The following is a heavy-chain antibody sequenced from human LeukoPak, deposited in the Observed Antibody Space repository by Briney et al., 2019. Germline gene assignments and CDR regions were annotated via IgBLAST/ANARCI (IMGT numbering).Heavy chain of an antibody. D-gene: IGHD3-9*01. CDR1: GYTFTSYG. J-gene: IGHJ3*02. V-gene: IGHV1-18*04. CDR2: ISAYNGNT. Sequence: EASVKVSCKASGYTFTSYGISWVRQAPGQGLEWMGWISAYNGNTNYAQKLQGRVTMTTDTSTSTAYMELRSLRSDDTAVYYCARAAGNYDILTGYTSSAFDIWGQGTMVTASS. CDR3: ARAAGNYDILTGYTSSAFDI.